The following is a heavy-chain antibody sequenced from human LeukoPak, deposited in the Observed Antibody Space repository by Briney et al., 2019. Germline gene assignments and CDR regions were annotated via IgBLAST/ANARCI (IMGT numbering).Heavy chain of an antibody. CDR2: IYTSGST. CDR3: ARDPTPELPFDY. Sequence: SETLSLTCTVSGGPISSYYWSWIRQPAGKGLEWIGRIYTSGSTNYNPSLKSRVTMSVDTSKNQFSLKLSSVTAADTAVYYCARDPTPELPFDYWGQGTLVTVSS. CDR1: GGPISSYY. D-gene: IGHD3-10*01. J-gene: IGHJ4*02. V-gene: IGHV4-4*07.